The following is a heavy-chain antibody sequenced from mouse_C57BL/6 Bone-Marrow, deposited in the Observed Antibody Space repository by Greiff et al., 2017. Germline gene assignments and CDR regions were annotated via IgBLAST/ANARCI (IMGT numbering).Heavy chain of an antibody. CDR1: GYSITDYN. V-gene: IGHV1-39*01. D-gene: IGHD1-1*01. Sequence: VQLQQSGPELVKPGASVKISCKASGYSITDYNMNWVKQSNGKSLEWIGVINPNYGTTSYNQKFKGKATLTVAQSSSTAYMQLNSLTSEDSAVYYCARNYYGSSWGDWYFDVWGTGTTVTVSS. CDR3: ARNYYGSSWGDWYFDV. CDR2: INPNYGTT. J-gene: IGHJ1*03.